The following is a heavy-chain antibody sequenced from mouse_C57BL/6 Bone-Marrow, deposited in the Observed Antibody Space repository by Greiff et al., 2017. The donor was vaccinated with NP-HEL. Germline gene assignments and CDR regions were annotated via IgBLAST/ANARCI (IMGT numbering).Heavy chain of an antibody. CDR3: ARNPSTMVTTLYYFDY. D-gene: IGHD2-2*01. CDR2: IWSGGST. Sequence: VQLKESGPGLVQPSQSLSITCTVSGFSLTSYGVHWVRQSPGKGLEWLGVIWSGGSTDYNAAFISRLSISKDNSKSQVFFKMNSLQADDTAIYYCARNPSTMVTTLYYFDYWGQGTTLTVSS. J-gene: IGHJ2*01. CDR1: GFSLTSYG. V-gene: IGHV2-2*01.